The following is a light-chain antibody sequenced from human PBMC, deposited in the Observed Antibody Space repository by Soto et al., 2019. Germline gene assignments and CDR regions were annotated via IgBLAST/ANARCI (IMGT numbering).Light chain of an antibody. CDR3: QTWDTGIQV. J-gene: IGLJ3*02. CDR1: SGHSTYA. Sequence: QLVLTQSPSASASLGASVKLTCTLSSGHSTYAIAWHQQQPEKGPRYLMKLHSDGSHSKGDGIPDRFSGSSSGAERYLTISSLLSEDEADYYCQTWDTGIQVFGGGTKLTVL. V-gene: IGLV4-69*01. CDR2: LHSDGSH.